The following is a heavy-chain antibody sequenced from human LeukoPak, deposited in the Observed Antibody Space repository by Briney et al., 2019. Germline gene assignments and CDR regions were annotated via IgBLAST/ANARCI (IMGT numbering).Heavy chain of an antibody. CDR3: ARHKLRSFGESPVYFFDY. CDR2: ISGSGGST. J-gene: IGHJ4*02. CDR1: GFTFSSYA. D-gene: IGHD3-10*01. Sequence: PGGSLRLSCAASGFTFSSYAMSWVRQAPGKGLEWVSAISGSGGSTYYADSVKGRFTISRDNSKNTLYLQMNSLRAEDTAVYYCARHKLRSFGESPVYFFDYWGQGTLVTVSS. V-gene: IGHV3-23*01.